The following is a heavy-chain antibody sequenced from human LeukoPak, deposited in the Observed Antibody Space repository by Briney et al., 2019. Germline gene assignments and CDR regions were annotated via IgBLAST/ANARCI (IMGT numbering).Heavy chain of an antibody. CDR1: GYSFTDYY. V-gene: IGHV1-2*02. D-gene: IGHD3-10*01. J-gene: IGHJ1*01. Sequence: ASVKVSCKASGYSFTDYYMHWVRQAPGHGLEYMGWMNPNSGGTNYAQKFEGRVTMTRDSSISTAYMELSWLTSDDTAVYYCARELSQNRGASAFPNEYFNHWGQGTLVTVSS. CDR2: MNPNSGGT. CDR3: ARELSQNRGASAFPNEYFNH.